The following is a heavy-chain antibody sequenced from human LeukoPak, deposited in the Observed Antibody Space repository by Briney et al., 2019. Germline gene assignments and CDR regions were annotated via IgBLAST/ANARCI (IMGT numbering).Heavy chain of an antibody. V-gene: IGHV3-53*01. CDR3: ARRPAHQYYYYGMDV. Sequence: GGSLRLSCAASGFTVSSNYMSWVRQAPGKGLEWVSVIYSGGSTYYADSVKGRSTISRDNSKDTLYLQMSSLRAEDTAVYYCARRPAHQYYYYGMDVWGQGTTVTVSS. CDR1: GFTVSSNY. CDR2: IYSGGST. J-gene: IGHJ6*02.